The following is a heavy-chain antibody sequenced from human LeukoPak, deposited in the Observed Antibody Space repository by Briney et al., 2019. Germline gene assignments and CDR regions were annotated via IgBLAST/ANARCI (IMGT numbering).Heavy chain of an antibody. CDR3: ARDVNNVVARSYWYFDL. CDR1: GGSFSGYY. CDR2: INHSGST. Sequence: SETLSLTCAVYGGSFSGYYWSWIRQPPGKGLEWIGEINHSGSTNYNPSLKSRVTISVDTSKNQFSLKLSSVTAADTAVYYCARDVNNVVARSYWYFDLWGRGTLVTVSS. J-gene: IGHJ2*01. D-gene: IGHD2-2*01. V-gene: IGHV4-34*01.